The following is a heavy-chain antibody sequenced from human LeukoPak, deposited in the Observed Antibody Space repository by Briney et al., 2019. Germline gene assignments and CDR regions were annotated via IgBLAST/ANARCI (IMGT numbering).Heavy chain of an antibody. Sequence: GGSLRLSCAASGFSFSKYWMHWVRQTPGEGLVWVSRIKEDGTYTSYADSVKGRFTISRDNARNTVFLQMNSLRAEDTAVYYCARDFDMGITPGDDFDFWGQGTLVTVSS. D-gene: IGHD3-9*01. V-gene: IGHV3-74*01. J-gene: IGHJ4*02. CDR2: IKEDGTYT. CDR1: GFSFSKYW. CDR3: ARDFDMGITPGDDFDF.